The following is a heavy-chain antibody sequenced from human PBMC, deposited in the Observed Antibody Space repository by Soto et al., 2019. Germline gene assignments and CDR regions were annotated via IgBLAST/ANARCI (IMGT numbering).Heavy chain of an antibody. CDR1: GYTFTSYR. Sequence: SAKLSCKASGYTFTSYRISWVRQAPGQGLEWMGGISAYNGNTNYAQKLQGRLTMTTDTSTSTAYMELRSLRSDDTAVYYRARGDYDFWRNHFGIDVWGQGFRVIVSS. CDR3: ARGDYDFWRNHFGIDV. J-gene: IGHJ6*02. CDR2: ISAYNGNT. D-gene: IGHD3-3*01. V-gene: IGHV1-18*04.